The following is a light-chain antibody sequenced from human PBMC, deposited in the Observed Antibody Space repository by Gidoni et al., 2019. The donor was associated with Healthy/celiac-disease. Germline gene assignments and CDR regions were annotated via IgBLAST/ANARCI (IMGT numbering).Light chain of an antibody. CDR3: QQFNSYPLVT. Sequence: IQLTQSPSSLSASVGDRVTITCRASHGISSALAWYQQKPGKAPNLLIYDASSLESGVPSRFSGSGSGTDFTLTISSLQPEDFATYYCQQFNSYPLVTFGPGTKVDIK. CDR1: HGISSA. J-gene: IGKJ3*01. CDR2: DAS. V-gene: IGKV1-13*02.